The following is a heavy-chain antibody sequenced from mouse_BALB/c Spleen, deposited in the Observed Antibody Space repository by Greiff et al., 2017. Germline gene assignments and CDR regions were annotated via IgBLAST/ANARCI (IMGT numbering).Heavy chain of an antibody. CDR2: IWAGGST. J-gene: IGHJ4*01. CDR3: ASKLRGTYYAMDY. V-gene: IGHV2-9*02. Sequence: QVQLKESGPGLVAPSQSLSITCTVSGFSLTSYGVHWVRQPPGKGLEWLGVIWAGGSTNYNSALMSRLSISKDNSKSQVFLKMNSLQTDDTAMYYCASKLRGTYYAMDYWGQGTSVTVSS. D-gene: IGHD1-1*01. CDR1: GFSLTSYG.